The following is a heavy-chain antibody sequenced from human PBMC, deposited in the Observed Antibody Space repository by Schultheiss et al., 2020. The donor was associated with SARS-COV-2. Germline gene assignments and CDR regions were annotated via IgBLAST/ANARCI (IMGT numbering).Heavy chain of an antibody. D-gene: IGHD6-13*01. Sequence: SETLSLTCAVYGGSFSGYYWSWIRQHPGKGLEWIGYIYYSGSTYYNPSLKRLVTISVDTSKYQFSLKLTSVTAADTAVYYCARGRFTSSWYTPPRVWFDPWGQGTLVTVSS. CDR2: IYYSGST. CDR1: GGSFSGYY. J-gene: IGHJ5*02. CDR3: ARGRFTSSWYTPPRVWFDP. V-gene: IGHV4-34*01.